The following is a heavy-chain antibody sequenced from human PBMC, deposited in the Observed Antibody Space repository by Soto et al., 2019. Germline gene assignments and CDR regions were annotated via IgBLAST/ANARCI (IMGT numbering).Heavy chain of an antibody. CDR2: IIPIFETA. Sequence: GASVKVSCKTSGGTFSSFAISWVRQAPGQGREWMGGIIPIFETANYAQKFQGRVTITADEITGTAYMELRSLRSEDTGVYYCARDLEVVVLGVDHYYYYGMDVWGQGXTVTVYS. J-gene: IGHJ6*02. CDR1: GGTFSSFA. D-gene: IGHD2-15*01. V-gene: IGHV1-69*13. CDR3: ARDLEVVVLGVDHYYYYGMDV.